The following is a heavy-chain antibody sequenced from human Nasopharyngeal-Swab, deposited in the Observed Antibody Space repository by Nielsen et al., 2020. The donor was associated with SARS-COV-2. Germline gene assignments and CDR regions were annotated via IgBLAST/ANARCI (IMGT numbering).Heavy chain of an antibody. CDR1: EFTFSNYA. CDR2: ISYDGSNK. CDR3: ARDYIVVVPAATYYYYGMDV. Sequence: GESLKISCAASEFTFSNYAMHWVRQAPGKGLEWVAIISYDGSNKYYADSVKGRFTISRDNSKNTLYLQMNSLRAEDTAVYYCARDYIVVVPAATYYYYGMDVWGQGTTVTVSS. D-gene: IGHD2-2*01. J-gene: IGHJ6*02. V-gene: IGHV3-30*04.